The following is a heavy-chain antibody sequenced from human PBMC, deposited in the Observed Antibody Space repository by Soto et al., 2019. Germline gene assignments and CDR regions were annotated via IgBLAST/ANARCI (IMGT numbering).Heavy chain of an antibody. D-gene: IGHD6-19*01. CDR3: ARRIAVAGDFDY. V-gene: IGHV4-4*02. CDR1: GGSISSSNW. J-gene: IGHJ4*02. Sequence: SSETLSLTCAVSGGSISSSNWWSWVRQPPGKGLEWIGEIYHSGSTNYNPSLKSRVTISVDKSKNQFSLKLSSVTAADTAVYYCARRIAVAGDFDYWGQGTLVTVSS. CDR2: IYHSGST.